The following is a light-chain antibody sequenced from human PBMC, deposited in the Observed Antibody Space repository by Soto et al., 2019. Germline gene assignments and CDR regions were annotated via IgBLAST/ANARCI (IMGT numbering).Light chain of an antibody. CDR3: QQYYSIPPT. J-gene: IGKJ5*01. Sequence: DIGMTQSPDSLAVSLGERATINCKSSQSVLYSSNNKNYLAWYQQNPGQPPKLLIYWASTRESGVPDRFSGSGSGTDFTLTISSLQAEDVAVYYCQQYYSIPPTFGQGTRLEI. CDR1: QSVLYSSNNKNY. V-gene: IGKV4-1*01. CDR2: WAS.